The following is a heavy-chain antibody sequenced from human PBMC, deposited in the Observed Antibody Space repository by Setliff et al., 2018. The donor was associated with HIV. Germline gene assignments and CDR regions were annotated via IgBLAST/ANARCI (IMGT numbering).Heavy chain of an antibody. V-gene: IGHV4-34*01. CDR2: ITHSGTT. CDR1: GGTFSGSS. J-gene: IGHJ4*02. Sequence: SETLSLTCAVSGGTFSGSSWNWICQPPGKGLEWIGEITHSGTTNYKPSLKSRVSMSLDTAKNQFSLKLNSVTAAETAVYYCARLWENWPGPHYYFDYWGQGALVTVSS. D-gene: IGHD1-26*01. CDR3: ARLWENWPGPHYYFDY.